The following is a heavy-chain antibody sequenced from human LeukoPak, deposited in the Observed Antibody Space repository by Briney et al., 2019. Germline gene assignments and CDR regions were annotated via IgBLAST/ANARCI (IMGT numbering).Heavy chain of an antibody. Sequence: KASQTLSLTCAVSGGSISSGGYSWSWIRQPPGKGLEWIGYIYHSGSTYYNPSLKSRVTISVDRSKNQFSLKLSSVTAADTAVYYCARGGGSLCSGGSCYPVYFDYWGQGTLVTVSS. CDR3: ARGGGSLCSGGSCYPVYFDY. V-gene: IGHV4-30-2*01. J-gene: IGHJ4*02. D-gene: IGHD2-15*01. CDR1: GGSISSGGYS. CDR2: IYHSGST.